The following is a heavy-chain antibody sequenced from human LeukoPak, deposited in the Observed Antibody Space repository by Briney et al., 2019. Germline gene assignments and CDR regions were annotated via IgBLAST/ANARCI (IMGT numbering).Heavy chain of an antibody. J-gene: IGHJ3*02. Sequence: PSETLSLTCTVSGGSISSYYWRWIRQPAGKGLEWIGRIYTSGSTNYNPSLKSRVNMSVDTSKRQFSLKLSSVTAADTAVYYWARVHYDFWSGHYTGDAFDIWGQGTMVTVSS. CDR1: GGSISSYY. V-gene: IGHV4-4*07. CDR2: IYTSGST. D-gene: IGHD3-3*01. CDR3: ARVHYDFWSGHYTGDAFDI.